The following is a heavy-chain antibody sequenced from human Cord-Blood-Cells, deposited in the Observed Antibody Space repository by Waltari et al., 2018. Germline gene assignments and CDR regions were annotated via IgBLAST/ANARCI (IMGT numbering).Heavy chain of an antibody. Sequence: QLQLQESGPGLVKPSETLSLTCTVPGGSISSSSYSWGWHRPHPGKGLEWIGSIYYSGSTYYNPSLKSRVTISVDTSKNQFSLKLSSVTAADTAVYYCARRLATIFGVVIGFDYWGQGTLVTVSS. CDR2: IYYSGST. D-gene: IGHD3-3*01. CDR3: ARRLATIFGVVIGFDY. V-gene: IGHV4-39*01. J-gene: IGHJ4*02. CDR1: GGSISSSSYS.